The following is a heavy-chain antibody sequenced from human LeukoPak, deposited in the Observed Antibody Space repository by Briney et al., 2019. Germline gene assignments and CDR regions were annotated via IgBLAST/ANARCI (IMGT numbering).Heavy chain of an antibody. J-gene: IGHJ4*02. V-gene: IGHV3-30-3*01. CDR2: ISYDGSNK. Sequence: GGSLRLSCAASGFTFSSYAMHWVRQAPGKGLESVAVISYDGSNKYYADSVKGRFTISRDNSKNTLYLQMNSLRAEDTAVYYCARDPRWSYYDSSGYLDYWGQGTLVTVSS. CDR3: ARDPRWSYYDSSGYLDY. CDR1: GFTFSSYA. D-gene: IGHD3-22*01.